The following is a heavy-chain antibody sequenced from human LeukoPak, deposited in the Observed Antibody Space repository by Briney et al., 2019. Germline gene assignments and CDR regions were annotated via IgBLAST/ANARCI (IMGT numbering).Heavy chain of an antibody. Sequence: SVKVSCKTSRGIFRSHIFSWVRQAPGQGLEWMGRITPIINSAKYAQKFRDRLTITADTSTGTAYMELSSLTSEDTALYYCTRVNLRGSQYNWFDPWGQGTLVTVSS. CDR1: RGIFRSHI. J-gene: IGHJ5*02. V-gene: IGHV1-69*08. CDR3: TRVNLRGSQYNWFDP. D-gene: IGHD1-26*01. CDR2: ITPIINSA.